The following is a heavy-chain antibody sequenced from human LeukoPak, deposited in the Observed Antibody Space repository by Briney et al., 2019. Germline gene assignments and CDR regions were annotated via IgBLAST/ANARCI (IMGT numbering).Heavy chain of an antibody. CDR1: GYTFTGHY. D-gene: IGHD3-9*01. V-gene: IGHV1-2*02. J-gene: IGHJ4*02. CDR3: ARIGLKTTGYYRLDY. CDR2: LNPNTGDA. Sequence: ASVKVSCKASGYTFTGHYLHWVRQAPGQGLEWTGWLNPNTGDALYIQKFQGRVTVTGDTSISTAYMELSSLMSDDTAVYYCARIGLKTTGYYRLDYWGQGTLVTVSS.